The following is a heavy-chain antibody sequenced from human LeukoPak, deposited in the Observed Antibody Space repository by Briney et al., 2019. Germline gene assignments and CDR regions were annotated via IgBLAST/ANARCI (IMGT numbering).Heavy chain of an antibody. CDR1: GYTFTGYY. D-gene: IGHD1-26*01. CDR3: ARVLGSYYHESYFQH. V-gene: IGHV1-2*02. CDR2: INPNSGGT. J-gene: IGHJ1*01. Sequence: ASVKVFCKASGYTFTGYYMHWVRQAPGQGLEWMGWINPNSGGTNYAQKFQGRVTMTRDTSISTAYMELSRLRSDDTAVYYCARVLGSYYHESYFQHWGQGTLVTVSS.